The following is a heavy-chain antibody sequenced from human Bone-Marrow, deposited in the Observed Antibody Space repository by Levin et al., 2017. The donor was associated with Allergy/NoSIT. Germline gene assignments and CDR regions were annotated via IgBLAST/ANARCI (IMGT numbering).Heavy chain of an antibody. CDR1: GYTFTDYY. CDR2: INPNSGGT. J-gene: IGHJ3*02. CDR3: ARRYSGYDDAFDI. Sequence: ASVKVSCKASGYTFTDYYIYWVRQAPGQGLEWMGWINPNSGGTNYAQMFQDWVTMTRDTSISTAYMELSRLKSDDTAVYYCARRYSGYDDAFDIWGQGTMVTVSS. D-gene: IGHD5-12*01. V-gene: IGHV1-2*04.